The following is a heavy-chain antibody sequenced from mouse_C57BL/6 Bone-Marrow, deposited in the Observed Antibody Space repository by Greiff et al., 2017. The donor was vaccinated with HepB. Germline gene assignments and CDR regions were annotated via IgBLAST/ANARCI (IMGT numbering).Heavy chain of an antibody. V-gene: IGHV1-50*01. CDR1: GYTFTSYW. CDR2: IDPSDSYT. D-gene: IGHD1-1*01. CDR3: ARWNYYGSSLDWYFDV. J-gene: IGHJ1*03. Sequence: QVQLQQPGAELVKPGASVKLSCKASGYTFTSYWMQWVKQRPGQGLEWIGEIDPSDSYTNYNQKFKGKATLTVDTSSSTAYMQLSSLTSDDSAVYYCARWNYYGSSLDWYFDVWGTGTTVTVSS.